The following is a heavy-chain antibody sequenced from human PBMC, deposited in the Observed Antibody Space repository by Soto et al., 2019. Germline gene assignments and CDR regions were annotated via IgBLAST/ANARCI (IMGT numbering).Heavy chain of an antibody. V-gene: IGHV1-18*04. CDR1: GYTFTSYG. J-gene: IGHJ4*02. Sequence: GASVKVSCKASGYTFTSYGISWVRQAPGQGLEWMGWISAYNGNTNYAQKLQGRVTMTTDTSTSTAYMELRSLRSDDTAVYYCATANTYYYDSSGYYFDYWGQGTLVTVSS. CDR2: ISAYNGNT. CDR3: ATANTYYYDSSGYYFDY. D-gene: IGHD3-22*01.